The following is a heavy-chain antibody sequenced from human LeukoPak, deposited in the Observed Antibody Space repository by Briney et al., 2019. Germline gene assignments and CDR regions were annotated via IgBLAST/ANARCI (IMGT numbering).Heavy chain of an antibody. CDR1: GDFISAYY. Sequence: ASETLSLTCSVSGDFISAYYWSWIRQPPGKGLEWIGYLYKSGSTRYNPSPRSRVTISVDTSKSQFSLKLSSVTAADTAVYYCARGGFGVPFDYWGQGTLVTVSS. CDR2: LYKSGST. CDR3: ARGGFGVPFDY. D-gene: IGHD3-3*01. V-gene: IGHV4-59*01. J-gene: IGHJ4*02.